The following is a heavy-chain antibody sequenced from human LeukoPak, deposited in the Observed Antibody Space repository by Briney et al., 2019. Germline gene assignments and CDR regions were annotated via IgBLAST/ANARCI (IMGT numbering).Heavy chain of an antibody. V-gene: IGHV3-23*01. D-gene: IGHD2-15*01. CDR1: GFTFSSYA. CDR2: IRGSGGST. J-gene: IGHJ4*02. CDR3: AKDGSGEGQFDY. Sequence: PGGSLRLSCAASGFTFSSYAMSWVRQAPGKGLEWVSGIRGSGGSTYYADSVKGRFTISRDTSKNTLYLQMNSLRAEDTAVYYCAKDGSGEGQFDYWGQGTLVTVSS.